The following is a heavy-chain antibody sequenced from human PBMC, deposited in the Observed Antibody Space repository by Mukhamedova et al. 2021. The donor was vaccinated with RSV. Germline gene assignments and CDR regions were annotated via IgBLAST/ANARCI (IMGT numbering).Heavy chain of an antibody. CDR3: ARWGGGKDGDIPC. V-gene: IGHV4-59*01. J-gene: IGHJ4*02. CDR2: IYNSGTT. Sequence: EYIGYIYNSGTTNYSPSLKSRVTISVDTSKNQFSLELSSVAAADTAVYYCARWGGGKDGDIPCWGPGTLVTVSS. D-gene: IGHD5-24*01.